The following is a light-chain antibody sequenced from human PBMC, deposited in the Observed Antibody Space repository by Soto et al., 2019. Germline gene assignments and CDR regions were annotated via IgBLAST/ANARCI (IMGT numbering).Light chain of an antibody. CDR3: AVWDDSVNGWV. J-gene: IGLJ3*02. Sequence: QSVLTQPPSASGTPGQRVTISCSGSSSNIGSNSVNWYQHLPGAAPKLLIYSNYQRPSGVPARFSGSKSGTSASLAISGLQSDDEADYSCAVWDDSVNGWVFGGGSKLTVL. CDR1: SSNIGSNS. V-gene: IGLV1-44*01. CDR2: SNY.